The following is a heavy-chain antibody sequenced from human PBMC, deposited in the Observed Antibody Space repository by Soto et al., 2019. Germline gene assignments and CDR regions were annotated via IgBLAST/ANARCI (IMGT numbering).Heavy chain of an antibody. CDR3: ASDRLSGYSGYDLFDY. J-gene: IGHJ4*02. D-gene: IGHD5-12*01. CDR1: GGTFSSYT. V-gene: IGHV1-69*02. CDR2: IIPILGIA. Sequence: QVQLVQSGAEVKKPGSSVKVSCKASGGTFSSYTISWVRQAPGQGLEWMGRIIPILGIANYAQKFQGRVTITXXNXTXTAYMELSSLRSEDTAVYYCASDRLSGYSGYDLFDYWGQGTLVTVSS.